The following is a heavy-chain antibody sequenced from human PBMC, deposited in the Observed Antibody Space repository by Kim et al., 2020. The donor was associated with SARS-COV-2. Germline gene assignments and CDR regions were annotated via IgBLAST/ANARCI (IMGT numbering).Heavy chain of an antibody. CDR3: ARSSTGAYYDILTGYYHFDY. V-gene: IGHV4-59*01. D-gene: IGHD3-9*01. CDR1: GGSISSYY. J-gene: IGHJ4*02. CDR2: IYYSGST. Sequence: SETLSLTCTVSGGSISSYYWSWIRQPPGKGLEWIGYIYYSGSTNYNPSLKSRVTISVDTSKNQFSLKLSSVTAADTAVYYCARSSTGAYYDILTGYYHFDYWGQGTLVTVSS.